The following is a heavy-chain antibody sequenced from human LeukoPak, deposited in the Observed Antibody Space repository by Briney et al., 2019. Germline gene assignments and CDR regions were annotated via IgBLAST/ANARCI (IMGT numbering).Heavy chain of an antibody. CDR1: GGSISSYY. CDR2: IYYSGST. J-gene: IGHJ5*02. D-gene: IGHD2-2*01. V-gene: IGHV4-59*01. CDR3: ARAERHCSSTSCLNWFDP. Sequence: SETLSLTCTVSGGSISSYYWSWIRRPPGKGLEWIGYIYYSGSTNYNPSLKSRVTISVDTSKNQFSLKLSSVTAADTAVYYCARAERHCSSTSCLNWFDPWGQGTLVTVSS.